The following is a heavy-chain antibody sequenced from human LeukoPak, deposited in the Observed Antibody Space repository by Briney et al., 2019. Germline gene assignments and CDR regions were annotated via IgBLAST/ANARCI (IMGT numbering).Heavy chain of an antibody. D-gene: IGHD6-19*01. CDR2: IIPIFGTA. CDR1: GGTFSSYA. J-gene: IGHJ5*02. CDR3: ARDPSYGRQWLGNWFDP. V-gene: IGHV1-69*05. Sequence: SVKVSCKASGGTFSSYAISWVRQAPGQGLEWMGRIIPIFGTANYAQKFQGRVTITTDESTSTAYMELSSLRSEDTAVYYCARDPSYGRQWLGNWFDPWGQGTLVTGSS.